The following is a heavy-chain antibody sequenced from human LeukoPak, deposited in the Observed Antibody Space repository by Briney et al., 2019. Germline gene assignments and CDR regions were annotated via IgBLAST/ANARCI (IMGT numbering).Heavy chain of an antibody. CDR2: AYYSGHT. V-gene: IGHV4-59*08. Sequence: TSEALSLTCTVSGGSISDNYWSWIRQPPGKGLEWIGYAYYSGHTNYNSSLKSRVTMSLDTSKSQFSLRLSSVTAADTAVYFCARHPFATPFDYWGPGTLVTVSS. J-gene: IGHJ4*02. CDR3: ARHPFATPFDY. CDR1: GGSISDNY. D-gene: IGHD2-15*01.